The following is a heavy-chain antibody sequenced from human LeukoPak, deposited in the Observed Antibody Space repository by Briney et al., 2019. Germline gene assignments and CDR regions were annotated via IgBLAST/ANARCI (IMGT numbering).Heavy chain of an antibody. CDR3: ARGGYYYYYMDV. CDR1: GYSISSGDY. J-gene: IGHJ6*03. Sequence: PSETLSLTCAVSGYSISSGDYWGWIRQPPGTGLEWIGSIYHSGSTYFNPSLKSRVTISVDRSKNQFSRKRSSVTAADTAVYYCARGGYYYYYMDVWGKGTTVTVSS. CDR2: IYHSGST. D-gene: IGHD3-16*01. V-gene: IGHV4-38-2*01.